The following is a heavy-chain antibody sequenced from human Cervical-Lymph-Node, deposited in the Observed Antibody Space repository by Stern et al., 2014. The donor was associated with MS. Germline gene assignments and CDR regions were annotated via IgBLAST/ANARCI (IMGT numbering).Heavy chain of an antibody. CDR1: GFTFSTHW. V-gene: IGHV3-74*02. D-gene: IGHD1-26*01. CDR3: ARVRNSGFEA. Sequence: EVQLVESGGGLVQPGGSLRLSCAASGFTFSTHWLHWVRQAPGKGLVWVSRINSDGSSTSYADSVKGRFTISRDNAKNTLYLQMNSLRAEDTAVYYCARVRNSGFEAWGQGTLVTVSS. J-gene: IGHJ5*02. CDR2: INSDGSST.